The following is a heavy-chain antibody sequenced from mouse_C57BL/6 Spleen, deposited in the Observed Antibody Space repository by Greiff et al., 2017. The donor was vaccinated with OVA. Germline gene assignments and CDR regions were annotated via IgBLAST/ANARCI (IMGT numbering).Heavy chain of an antibody. D-gene: IGHD2-4*01. Sequence: QVHVKQSGAELVKPGASVKISCKASGYAFSSYWMNWVKQRPGKGLEWIGQIYPGDGDTNYNGKFKGKATLTADKSSSTAYMQLSSLTSEDSAVYFCARLYDYDRAYWGQGTLVTVSA. J-gene: IGHJ3*01. V-gene: IGHV1-80*01. CDR3: ARLYDYDRAY. CDR2: IYPGDGDT. CDR1: GYAFSSYW.